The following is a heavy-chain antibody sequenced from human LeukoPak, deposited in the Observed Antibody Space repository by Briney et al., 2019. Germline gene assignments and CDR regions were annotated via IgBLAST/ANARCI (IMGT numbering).Heavy chain of an antibody. Sequence: GTLSLTCAVSGGSISSSNWWSWVRQAPGKGLEWVSAISGSGGNTYYADSVKGRFTISRDNSKNTLYLQMNSLRAEDTAVYYCAKDLYTGSWYYGMDVWGQGTTVTVSS. V-gene: IGHV3-23*01. CDR1: GGSISSSN. CDR2: ISGSGGNT. J-gene: IGHJ6*02. D-gene: IGHD6-6*01. CDR3: AKDLYTGSWYYGMDV.